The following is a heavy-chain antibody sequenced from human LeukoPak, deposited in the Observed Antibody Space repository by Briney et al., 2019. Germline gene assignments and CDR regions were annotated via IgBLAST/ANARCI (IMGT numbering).Heavy chain of an antibody. D-gene: IGHD5-12*01. Sequence: PGGSLRLSCAASGFTISSYAMHWVRQAPGKGLEWVAVISYDGSNKYYADSVKGRFTISRDNSKNTLYLQMNSLRAEDTAVYYCARDQGGTWLRLRGYFDYWGQGTLVTVSS. CDR1: GFTISSYA. CDR2: ISYDGSNK. V-gene: IGHV3-30*01. J-gene: IGHJ4*02. CDR3: ARDQGGTWLRLRGYFDY.